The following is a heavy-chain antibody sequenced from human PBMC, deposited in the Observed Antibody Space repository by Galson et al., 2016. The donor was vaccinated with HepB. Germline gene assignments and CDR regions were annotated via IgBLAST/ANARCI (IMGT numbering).Heavy chain of an antibody. Sequence: SLRLSCAASGFTFSSFWMHWVRQAPGKGLVWVSSINLDGSSTSYADSVKGRFTISRDNAKKTLYLQMNSLRAEDTAVYYYARDSDTIFGVVIYDYWGQGTLVTVSS. CDR1: GFTFSSFW. V-gene: IGHV3-74*01. CDR3: ARDSDTIFGVVIYDY. CDR2: INLDGSST. D-gene: IGHD3-3*01. J-gene: IGHJ4*02.